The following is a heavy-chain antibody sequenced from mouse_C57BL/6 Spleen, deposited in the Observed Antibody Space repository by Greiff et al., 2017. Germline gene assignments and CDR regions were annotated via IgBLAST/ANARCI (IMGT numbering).Heavy chain of an antibody. D-gene: IGHD1-1*01. CDR2: INPSTGGT. J-gene: IGHJ1*03. CDR3: ARRILRYWYFDV. CDR1: GYSFTGYY. V-gene: IGHV1-43*01. Sequence: EVQLQQSGPELVKPGASVKISCKASGYSFTGYYMHWVKQSSEKSLEWIGEINPSTGGTSYNQKFKGKATLTVDKSSSTAYMQLKSLTSEDSAVDYCARRILRYWYFDVWGTGTTVTVSS.